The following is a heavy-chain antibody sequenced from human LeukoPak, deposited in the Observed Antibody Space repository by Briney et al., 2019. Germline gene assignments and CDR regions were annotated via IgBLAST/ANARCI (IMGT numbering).Heavy chain of an antibody. J-gene: IGHJ5*02. CDR2: IYYSGST. D-gene: IGHD5-18*01. Sequence: PSETLSLTCTVSGGSISSYYWSWIRQPPGKGLEWIGYIYYSGSTNYNPSLKSRVTISVDTSKIQFSLKLSSVTAADTAVYYCARLRTAMGVFDPWGQGTLVTVSS. V-gene: IGHV4-59*01. CDR1: GGSISSYY. CDR3: ARLRTAMGVFDP.